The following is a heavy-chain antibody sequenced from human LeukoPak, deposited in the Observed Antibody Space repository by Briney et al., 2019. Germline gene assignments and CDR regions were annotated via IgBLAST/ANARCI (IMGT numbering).Heavy chain of an antibody. CDR2: INPNSGGT. Sequence: ASVTVSCKASGYTFTGYYMHWVRQAPGQGLEWMGWINPNSGGTNYAQKFQGRVTMTRDTSISTAYMELSRLRSDDTAVYYCARDYYDSSGYYLDYWGQGTLVTVSS. D-gene: IGHD3-22*01. J-gene: IGHJ4*02. V-gene: IGHV1-2*02. CDR3: ARDYYDSSGYYLDY. CDR1: GYTFTGYY.